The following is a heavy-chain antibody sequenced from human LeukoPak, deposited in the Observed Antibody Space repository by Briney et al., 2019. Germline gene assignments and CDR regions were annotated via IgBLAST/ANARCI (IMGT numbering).Heavy chain of an antibody. V-gene: IGHV4-34*01. CDR2: INHSGST. J-gene: IGHJ4*02. CDR1: GGSFSGYY. Sequence: SETLSLTCAVYGGSFSGYYWSWIRQPPGKGLEWIGEINHSGSTNYNPSLKSRVTISVDTSKNQFSLKLSSVTAEDTAVYYCASGGYSPRYWGQGTLVTVSS. CDR3: ASGGYSPRY. D-gene: IGHD3-22*01.